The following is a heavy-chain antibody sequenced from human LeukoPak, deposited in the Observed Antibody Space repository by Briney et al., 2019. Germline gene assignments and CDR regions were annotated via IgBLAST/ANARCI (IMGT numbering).Heavy chain of an antibody. Sequence: ASVKVSCESSGYTFTSYDINWVRPATGQGLEWMGWMNPNEGSTGNPQKVQGRVTMTRNTSISTAYMELSSLRSEDTAVYYCARGHVRYFEWLSSQYYYYYGMDVWGQGTTVTVSS. D-gene: IGHD3-9*01. CDR3: ARGHVRYFEWLSSQYYYYYGMDV. CDR2: MNPNEGST. CDR1: GYTFTSYD. V-gene: IGHV1-8*01. J-gene: IGHJ6*02.